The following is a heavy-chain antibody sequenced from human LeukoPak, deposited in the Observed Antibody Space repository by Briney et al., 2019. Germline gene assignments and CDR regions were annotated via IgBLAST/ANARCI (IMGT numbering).Heavy chain of an antibody. CDR1: GGSFSGYY. Sequence: PSETLSLTCAVYGGSFSGYYWSWIRQLPGKGLEWIGEINHSGSTNYNPSLKSRVTISVDTSKNQFSLKLSSVTAADTAVYYCARGGGSGSYRQYYFDYWGQGTLVTVSS. CDR3: ARGGGSGSYRQYYFDY. J-gene: IGHJ4*02. V-gene: IGHV4-34*01. D-gene: IGHD3-10*01. CDR2: INHSGST.